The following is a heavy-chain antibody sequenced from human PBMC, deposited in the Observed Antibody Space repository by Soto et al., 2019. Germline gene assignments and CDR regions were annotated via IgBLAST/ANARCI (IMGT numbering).Heavy chain of an antibody. Sequence: SETLSLTCAVYGGSFSGYYWSWIRQPPGKGLEWIGEINHSGSTNYNPSLKSRVTISVDTSKNQFSLKLSSVTAADTAVYYCARTRMLLPVTNTYYFDDWGQGNLVTVSS. CDR1: GGSFSGYY. CDR2: INHSGST. J-gene: IGHJ4*02. CDR3: ARTRMLLPVTNTYYFDD. D-gene: IGHD3-16*01. V-gene: IGHV4-34*01.